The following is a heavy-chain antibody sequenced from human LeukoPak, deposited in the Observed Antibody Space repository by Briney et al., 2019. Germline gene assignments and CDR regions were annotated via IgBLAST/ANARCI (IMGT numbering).Heavy chain of an antibody. CDR3: ATRGRWLGFDS. V-gene: IGHV3-23*01. CDR2: ISGSAGDT. D-gene: IGHD6-19*01. J-gene: IGHJ4*02. CDR1: GLTLSSSV. Sequence: GGSLRLSCAVSGLTLSSSVMNWLRQPPGEGLEWVSTISGSAGDTQYADSVKGRFTISRDNSKNTLHLQMNSLTADDTAVYYCATRGRWLGFDSWGQGTLVTVSS.